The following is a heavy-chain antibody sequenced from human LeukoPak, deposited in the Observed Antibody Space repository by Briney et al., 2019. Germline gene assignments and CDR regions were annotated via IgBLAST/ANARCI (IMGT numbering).Heavy chain of an antibody. V-gene: IGHV3-23*01. CDR2: ISGSGGST. CDR1: GFTFSSYA. CDR3: AGEYSSSLSAFDI. J-gene: IGHJ3*02. Sequence: HPGGSLRLSCAASGFTFSSYAMSWVRQAPGKGLEWVSAISGSGGSTYYADSVKGRFTISRDNSKNTLYLQMNSLRAEDTAVYYCAGEYSSSLSAFDIWGQGTMVTVSS. D-gene: IGHD6-6*01.